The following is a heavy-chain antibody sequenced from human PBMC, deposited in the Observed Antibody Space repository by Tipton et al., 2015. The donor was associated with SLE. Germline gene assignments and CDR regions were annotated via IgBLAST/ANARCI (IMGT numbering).Heavy chain of an antibody. J-gene: IGHJ1*01. D-gene: IGHD2-15*01. CDR2: IDHSGST. CDR1: GGSIRSSNW. V-gene: IGHV4-4*02. Sequence: TLSLTCAVSGGSIRSSNWWSWVRQPPGKGLEWIGEIDHSGSTNSNPSLKSRVSMSVDKSKNQFSLKLSSVTVADTAVYYCARHHRLVAAGTGHFHHWGQGTLVTVSS. CDR3: ARHHRLVAAGTGHFHH.